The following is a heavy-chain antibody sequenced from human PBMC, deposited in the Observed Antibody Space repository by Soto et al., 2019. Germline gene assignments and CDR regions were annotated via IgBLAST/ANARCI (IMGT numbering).Heavy chain of an antibody. CDR2: INAGNGNT. V-gene: IGHV1-3*05. CDR1: GYTFTSYA. CDR3: GRSIVVVTALDY. D-gene: IGHD2-21*02. J-gene: IGHJ4*02. Sequence: QVQLVQSGAEEKKPGASVKVSCKASGYTFTSYAMHWVRQAPGQRLEWMGWINAGNGNTKYSQKFQGRVTITRDTSARAAYMELSSLRSEDTAVYYCGRSIVVVTALDYWGQGTLVTVSS.